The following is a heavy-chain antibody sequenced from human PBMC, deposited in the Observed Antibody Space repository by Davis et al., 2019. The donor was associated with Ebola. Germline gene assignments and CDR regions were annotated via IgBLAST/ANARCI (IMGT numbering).Heavy chain of an antibody. CDR1: GGSITSGNFY. CDR3: ATNTTSAGFDL. J-gene: IGHJ5*02. V-gene: IGHV4-61*09. D-gene: IGHD1-14*01. CDR2: TYPTGGT. Sequence: PSETLSLTCTVSGGSITSGNFYWSWIRQPAGKALEWIGQTYPTGGTNYNPSLKSRVTISVDTSKNQFSLKLTSVTAADTAVYYCATNTTSAGFDLWGQGTQVSVSS.